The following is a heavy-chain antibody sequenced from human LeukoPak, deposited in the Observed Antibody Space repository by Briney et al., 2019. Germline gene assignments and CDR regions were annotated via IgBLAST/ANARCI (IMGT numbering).Heavy chain of an antibody. Sequence: PSETLSLTCTVSGYSISSIHCWGWIRQPPGKGLEWIGYIYYSGSTNYNPSLKSRVTISVDTSKNQFSLKLSSVTAADTAVYYCARVIYDYVWGSYRSAFDTWGQGTMVTVSS. V-gene: IGHV4-59*11. J-gene: IGHJ3*02. CDR3: ARVIYDYVWGSYRSAFDT. CDR1: GYSISSIHC. CDR2: IYYSGST. D-gene: IGHD3-16*02.